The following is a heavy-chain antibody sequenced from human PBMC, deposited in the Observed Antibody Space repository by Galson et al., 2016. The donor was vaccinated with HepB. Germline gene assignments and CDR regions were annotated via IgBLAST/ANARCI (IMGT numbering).Heavy chain of an antibody. J-gene: IGHJ6*02. V-gene: IGHV3-30*18. CDR3: AKVRGDEREPHGHYYYYFGMDV. CDR1: GFIFNNYG. D-gene: IGHD3-10*01. CDR2: ISYDGSTP. Sequence: SLRLSCAASGFIFNNYGIHWVRQAPGKGLEWVAVISYDGSTPYYADSVKGRFTISRDNSKNTVFLQMNSLSPEDTAVYYCAKVRGDEREPHGHYYYYFGMDVWGQGTTVTVSS.